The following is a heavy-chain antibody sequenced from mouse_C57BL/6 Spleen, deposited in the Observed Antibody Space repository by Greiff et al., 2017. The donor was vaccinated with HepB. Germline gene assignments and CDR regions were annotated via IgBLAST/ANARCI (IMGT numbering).Heavy chain of an antibody. Sequence: EVQLQQSGPVLVKPGPSVKISCKASGFTFTDYYMHWVKQSHGKSLEWIGLVYPYNGGTSYNQKFKGKATLTVDTSSSTAYMELNSRTSEDSAVYDCAREECYDYGYFDVWGTGTTVTVSS. J-gene: IGHJ1*03. V-gene: IGHV1-36*01. CDR1: GFTFTDYY. CDR3: AREECYDYGYFDV. CDR2: VYPYNGGT. D-gene: IGHD2-3*01.